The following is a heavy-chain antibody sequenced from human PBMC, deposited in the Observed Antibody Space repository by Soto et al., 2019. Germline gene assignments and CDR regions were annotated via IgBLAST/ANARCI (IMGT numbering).Heavy chain of an antibody. Sequence: SGGSLRLSCAGSGFTFSDYYMSWIRQAPGKGLEWVSYISSSSRYTNYPASVQGRFTISRDNAKNPLYLQMNSLSADDRAVYYCARARRVFPIEPYFYNGLDVCGQGTTGTVSS. V-gene: IGHV3-11*06. J-gene: IGHJ6*02. D-gene: IGHD2-8*01. CDR2: ISSSSRYT. CDR1: GFTFSDYY. CDR3: ARARRVFPIEPYFYNGLDV.